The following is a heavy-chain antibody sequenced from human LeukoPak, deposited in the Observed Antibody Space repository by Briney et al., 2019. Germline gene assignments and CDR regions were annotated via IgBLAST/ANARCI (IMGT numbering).Heavy chain of an antibody. CDR3: ARVRSGSLGYYGMDV. Sequence: GGSLRLSCAASGFTFSSYDMHWVRQVTGKGLEWVSDIGTVGDTYYAGSVKGRFTISRENAKNSLYLQMNSLRAGDTAVYYCARVRSGSLGYYGMDVWAQGPTVTVSS. V-gene: IGHV3-13*01. CDR2: IGTVGDT. J-gene: IGHJ6*01. CDR1: GFTFSSYD. D-gene: IGHD1-26*01.